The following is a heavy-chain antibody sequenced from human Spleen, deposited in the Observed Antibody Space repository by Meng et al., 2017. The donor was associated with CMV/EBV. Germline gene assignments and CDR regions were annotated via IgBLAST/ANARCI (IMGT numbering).Heavy chain of an antibody. D-gene: IGHD1/OR15-1a*01. Sequence: LYCAASGFTFSTYDMHWVRQPTGKGLEWVATIGTAGDTFYPGSVKGRLTISRQNAKNSLYLEMDSLRGGDTAVYYCARDPGTGYFDYWGQGTLVTVSS. J-gene: IGHJ4*02. CDR1: GFTFSTYD. V-gene: IGHV3-13*01. CDR3: ARDPGTGYFDY. CDR2: IGTAGDT.